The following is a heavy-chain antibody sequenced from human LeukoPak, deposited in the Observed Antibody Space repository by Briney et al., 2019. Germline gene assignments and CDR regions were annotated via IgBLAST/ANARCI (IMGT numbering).Heavy chain of an antibody. D-gene: IGHD3-9*01. J-gene: IGHJ3*02. CDR2: ISGSGGST. Sequence: GGSLRLSCTASGFTFSSYAMSWVRQASGKGLEWVSGISGSGGSTYNTDSLKGRFTISRDNSKNTLYLQMNSLRAEDTAVYYCAKDRLERLVRNAFDIWGQGTMVTVSS. CDR1: GFTFSSYA. V-gene: IGHV3-23*01. CDR3: AKDRLERLVRNAFDI.